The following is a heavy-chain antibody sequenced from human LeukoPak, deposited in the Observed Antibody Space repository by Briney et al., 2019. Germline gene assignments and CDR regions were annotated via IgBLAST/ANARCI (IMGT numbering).Heavy chain of an antibody. Sequence: GGSLRLSCAASGFSFSSYAMSWVRQAPGKGLEWVAVIWYDGSNKYYADSVKGRFTISRDNSKNTLYLQMNSLRAEDTAVYYCAREAVAGGYFDYWGQGTLVTVSS. D-gene: IGHD6-19*01. CDR3: AREAVAGGYFDY. CDR1: GFSFSSYA. CDR2: IWYDGSNK. V-gene: IGHV3-33*08. J-gene: IGHJ4*02.